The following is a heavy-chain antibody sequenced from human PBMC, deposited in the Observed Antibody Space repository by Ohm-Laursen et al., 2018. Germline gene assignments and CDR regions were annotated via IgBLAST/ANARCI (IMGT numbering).Heavy chain of an antibody. CDR1: GFTFDDYA. CDR2: ISWNSGSI. D-gene: IGHD3-3*01. J-gene: IGHJ6*02. Sequence: SLRLSCTASGFTFDDYAMHWVRQAPGKGLEWVSGISWNSGSIGYADSVKGRFTISRDNAKNSLYLQMNSLRAEDTALYYCAKLGVVNYYGMDVWGQGTTVTVSS. CDR3: AKLGVVNYYGMDV. V-gene: IGHV3-9*01.